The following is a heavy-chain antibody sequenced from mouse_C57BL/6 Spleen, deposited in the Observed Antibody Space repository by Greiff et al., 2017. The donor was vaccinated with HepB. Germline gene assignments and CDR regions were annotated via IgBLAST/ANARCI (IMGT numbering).Heavy chain of an antibody. Sequence: QVQLQQSGPELVKPGASVKISCKASGYAFSSYWMNWVKQRPGKGLEWIGQIYPGDGDTNYNGKFKGKATLTADKSSSTAYMQLSSLTSEDSAVYFCARRWGEGYAMDYWGQGTSVTVSS. V-gene: IGHV1-80*01. CDR2: IYPGDGDT. J-gene: IGHJ4*01. CDR3: ARRWGEGYAMDY. D-gene: IGHD1-1*02. CDR1: GYAFSSYW.